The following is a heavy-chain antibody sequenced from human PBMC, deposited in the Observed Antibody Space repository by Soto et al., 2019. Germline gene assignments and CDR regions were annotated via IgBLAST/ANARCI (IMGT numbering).Heavy chain of an antibody. D-gene: IGHD3-3*01. Sequence: QVQLQQWGAGLLKPSETLSLTCAVYGGSFSGYYWSWIRQPPGKGLEWIGEINHSGRTNYNPSLKSRVTIPVDTSKNQFSLKLSSVTAADTAVYYCARARDFWSGYYQWGQGTLVTVSS. CDR1: GGSFSGYY. J-gene: IGHJ4*02. CDR2: INHSGRT. V-gene: IGHV4-34*01. CDR3: ARARDFWSGYYQ.